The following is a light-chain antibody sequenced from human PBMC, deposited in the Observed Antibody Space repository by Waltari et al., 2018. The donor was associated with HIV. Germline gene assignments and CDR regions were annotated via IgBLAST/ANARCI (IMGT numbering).Light chain of an antibody. Sequence: QSALTQPRSVPASAVQSVTISSTATSRDVGGFNYVTWYQQHPGKAPNLMLYDVSKRPSVVPARFSASKSGNTASLTISGLQAEDEADYYCCSYGGSYTWVFGGGTKLTVL. V-gene: IGLV2-11*01. CDR3: CSYGGSYTWV. CDR2: DVS. J-gene: IGLJ3*02. CDR1: SRDVGGFNY.